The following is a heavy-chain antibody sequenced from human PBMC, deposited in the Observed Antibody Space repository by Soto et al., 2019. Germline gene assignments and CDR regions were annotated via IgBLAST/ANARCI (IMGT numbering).Heavy chain of an antibody. CDR1: GFTFSSYW. CDR2: INSDGSST. J-gene: IGHJ6*03. D-gene: IGHD3-16*02. Sequence: GGSLRLSCAASGFTFSSYWMHWVRQAPGKGLVWVSRINSDGSSTSYADSVKGRFTISRENAKNTLYLQMNSLRAEDTAVYYCARPAIGSYRYSPDYYYYYMDVWGKGTTVTVSS. CDR3: ARPAIGSYRYSPDYYYYYMDV. V-gene: IGHV3-74*01.